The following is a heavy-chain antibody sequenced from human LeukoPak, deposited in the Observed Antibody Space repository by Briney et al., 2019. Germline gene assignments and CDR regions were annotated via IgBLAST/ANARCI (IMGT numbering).Heavy chain of an antibody. D-gene: IGHD2-2*01. J-gene: IGHJ1*01. CDR3: ARAPARYCSSTSCPGPFQH. V-gene: IGHV1-69*05. Sequence: EASVKVSCKAPGGTFSSYAISWVRQAPGQGLEWMGGIIPIFGTANYAQKFQGRVTITTDESTSTAYMELSSLRSEDTAVYYCARAPARYCSSTSCPGPFQHWGQGTLVTVSS. CDR2: IIPIFGTA. CDR1: GGTFSSYA.